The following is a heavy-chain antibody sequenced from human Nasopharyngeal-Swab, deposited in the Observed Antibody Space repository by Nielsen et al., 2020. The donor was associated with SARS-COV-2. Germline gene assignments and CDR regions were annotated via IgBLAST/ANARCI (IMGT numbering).Heavy chain of an antibody. Sequence: ENMYITRTVSGGSISSYYWSWIRQPPGKGLEWIGYIYYSGSTNYNPSLKSRVTISVDTSKNQFSLKLSSVTAADTAVYYCARGSGWTLDYWGQGTLVTVSS. CDR3: ARGSGWTLDY. CDR1: GGSISSYY. V-gene: IGHV4-59*01. CDR2: IYYSGST. D-gene: IGHD6-19*01. J-gene: IGHJ4*02.